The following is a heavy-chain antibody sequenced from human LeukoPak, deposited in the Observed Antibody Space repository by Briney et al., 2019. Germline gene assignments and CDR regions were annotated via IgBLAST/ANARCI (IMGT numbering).Heavy chain of an antibody. CDR1: GYTFTGYY. D-gene: IGHD6-13*01. CDR3: ARVTAAGTNSAVRY. V-gene: IGHV1-2*02. Sequence: ASVKVSCKASGYTFTGYYMHRVRQAPGQGLEWMGWINPNSGGTNYAQKFQGRVTMTRDTSISTAYMELSRLRSDDTAVYYCARVTAAGTNSAVRYWGQGTLVTVSS. J-gene: IGHJ4*02. CDR2: INPNSGGT.